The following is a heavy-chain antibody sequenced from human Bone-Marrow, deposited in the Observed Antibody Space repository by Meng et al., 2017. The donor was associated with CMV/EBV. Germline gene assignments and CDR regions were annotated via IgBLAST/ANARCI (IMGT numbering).Heavy chain of an antibody. CDR2: ISGRDGNT. CDR1: GYTFIGYG. CDR3: ARDRDDSRADP. Sequence: ASVKVSCKASGYTFIGYGISWVRQAPGQGLEWMGWISGRDGNTKYAQNIQDRVTMTTDTSTSTAYMELRSLRSDDTAVYYCARDRDDSRADPWGQGTLVTVSS. V-gene: IGHV1-18*01. J-gene: IGHJ5*02. D-gene: IGHD3-22*01.